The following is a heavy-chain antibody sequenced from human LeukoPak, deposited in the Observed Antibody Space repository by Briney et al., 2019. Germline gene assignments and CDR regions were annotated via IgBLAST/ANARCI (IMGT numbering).Heavy chain of an antibody. V-gene: IGHV1-18*01. J-gene: IGHJ2*01. CDR1: GYPFGSYG. CDR2: NSGYKGNT. Sequence: ASVKVSCKASGYPFGSYGISWVRQAPGQGLEWMGWNSGYKGNTKYVQKFQGRVTMTTDTSTSTAYMELRSLRSDDTAVYYCARDHGGKVDRYFDLWGRGTLVTVSS. CDR3: ARDHGGKVDRYFDL. D-gene: IGHD4-23*01.